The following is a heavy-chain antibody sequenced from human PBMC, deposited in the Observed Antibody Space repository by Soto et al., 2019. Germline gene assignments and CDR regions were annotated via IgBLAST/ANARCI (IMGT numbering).Heavy chain of an antibody. Sequence: EVQLLESGGGLAQPGGSLRLSCSASGFAFSSYATSWVRQAPGKGLEWVAAITGSGDDAYYSDSVKGRFTISRDNSMNTLSLHMNSLRAEDTAVYFCAKELTADQFYPIDSWGQGTLVSVSS. CDR3: AKELTADQFYPIDS. J-gene: IGHJ4*02. CDR2: ITGSGDDA. D-gene: IGHD2-21*02. CDR1: GFAFSSYA. V-gene: IGHV3-23*01.